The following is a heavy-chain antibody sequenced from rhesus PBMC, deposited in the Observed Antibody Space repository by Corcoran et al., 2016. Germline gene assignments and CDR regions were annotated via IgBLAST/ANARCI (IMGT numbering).Heavy chain of an antibody. J-gene: IGHJ4*01. Sequence: QVQLQESGTGVVKPSETLSLTCAVSGGSISDSYRWSWIRQPPGKGLEWIGNIYGSSTSTNYNPSLKSRVTISKDTSKNQFSLKLSSVTAADTAVYYCAREGYSSGWSPYYFDYWGQGVLVTVSS. V-gene: IGHV4S10*01. CDR2: IYGSSTST. CDR3: AREGYSSGWSPYYFDY. D-gene: IGHD6S26*01. CDR1: GGSISDSYR.